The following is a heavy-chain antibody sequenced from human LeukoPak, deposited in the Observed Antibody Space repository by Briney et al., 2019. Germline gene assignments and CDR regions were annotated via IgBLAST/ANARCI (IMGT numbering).Heavy chain of an antibody. Sequence: SETLSLTCTVSGGSISSYYCNWIRQPPGKGLEWIGYIYYSGSTNYNPSLKSRLTISLDTSKNQFSLKLSSVTAADTAVYYCAGHSGGPFDSWGQGALVTVSS. CDR1: GGSISSYY. CDR2: IYYSGST. V-gene: IGHV4-59*08. J-gene: IGHJ4*02. D-gene: IGHD3-10*01. CDR3: AGHSGGPFDS.